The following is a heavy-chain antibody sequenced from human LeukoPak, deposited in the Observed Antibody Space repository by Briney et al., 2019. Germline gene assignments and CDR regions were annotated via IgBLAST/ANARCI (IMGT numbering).Heavy chain of an antibody. CDR3: ASDLIRSFDY. J-gene: IGHJ4*02. V-gene: IGHV3-48*04. D-gene: IGHD2-8*01. Sequence: GGSLRLSCAASGFTFSSYSMNWVRQAPGKGLEWVSYISSSSSTIYYADSVKGRFTISRDNAKNSLYLQMNSLRAEDTAVYYCASDLIRSFDYWGQGTLVTVSS. CDR2: ISSSSSTI. CDR1: GFTFSSYS.